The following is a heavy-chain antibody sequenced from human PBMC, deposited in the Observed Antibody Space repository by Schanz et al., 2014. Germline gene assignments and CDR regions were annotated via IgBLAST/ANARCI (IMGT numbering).Heavy chain of an antibody. J-gene: IGHJ1*01. CDR1: GFDFNSYS. D-gene: IGHD3-3*01. CDR2: IATSSSTR. V-gene: IGHV3-48*01. CDR3: ASGVHVSSLQKGLQF. Sequence: EVRLVESGGGLVQPGGSLRLSCAASGFDFNSYSMNWVRQVPGKRLEWLSFIATSSSTRHYADSVKGRVTISRDNAKNAVSLQMRRLRVEDTAVYYCASGVHVSSLQKGLQFWGRGTLVIVSS.